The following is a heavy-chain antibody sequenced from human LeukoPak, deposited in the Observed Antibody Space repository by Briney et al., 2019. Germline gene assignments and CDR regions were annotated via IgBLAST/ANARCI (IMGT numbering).Heavy chain of an antibody. CDR2: IWYDGSNK. V-gene: IGHV3-33*01. Sequence: GGSLRLSCAASGFTFSSYGMHWVRQAPGKGLEWVAVIWYDGSNKYYADSVKGRFIISRDNSKNTLYLQMNSLRADDTAVYYCARGLDWNYVRHLDYWGQGTLVIVSS. CDR1: GFTFSSYG. J-gene: IGHJ4*02. D-gene: IGHD1-7*01. CDR3: ARGLDWNYVRHLDY.